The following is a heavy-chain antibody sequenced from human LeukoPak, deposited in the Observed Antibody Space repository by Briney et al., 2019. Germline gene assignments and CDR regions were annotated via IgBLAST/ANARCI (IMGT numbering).Heavy chain of an antibody. CDR1: GFTFSSYA. Sequence: GGSLRLSCAASGFTFSSYAMHWVRQAPGKGLEWVAVISYDGSNKYYADSVKGRFTISRGNAKNSLYLQMNSLRAEDTAVYYCAELGITMIGGVWGKGTTVTISS. CDR2: ISYDGSNK. J-gene: IGHJ6*04. D-gene: IGHD3-10*02. CDR3: AELGITMIGGV. V-gene: IGHV3-30*04.